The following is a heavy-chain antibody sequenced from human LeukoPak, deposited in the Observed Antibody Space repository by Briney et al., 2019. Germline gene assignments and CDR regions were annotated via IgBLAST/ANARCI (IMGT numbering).Heavy chain of an antibody. CDR1: GFTFSSYA. Sequence: GGSLRLSCAASGFTFSSYAMHWVRQAPGKGLEWVAVISYDGSNKYYADSVKGRFTISRGNAKNSLYLQMNSLRAEDTAVYYCAELGITMIGGVWGKGTTVTISS. CDR2: ISYDGSNK. J-gene: IGHJ6*04. D-gene: IGHD3-10*02. CDR3: AELGITMIGGV. V-gene: IGHV3-30*04.